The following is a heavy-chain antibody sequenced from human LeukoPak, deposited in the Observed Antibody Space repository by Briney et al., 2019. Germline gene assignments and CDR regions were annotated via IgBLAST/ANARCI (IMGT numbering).Heavy chain of an antibody. V-gene: IGHV4-34*01. Sequence: SETPSLTCTVSGGSISSYYWSWIRQPPGKGLEWIGEINHSGSTNYNPSLKSRVTISVDTSKNQFSLKLSSVTAADTAVYYCATQAAAKNWFDPWGQGTLVTVSS. D-gene: IGHD6-13*01. CDR2: INHSGST. CDR1: GGSISSYY. J-gene: IGHJ5*02. CDR3: ATQAAAKNWFDP.